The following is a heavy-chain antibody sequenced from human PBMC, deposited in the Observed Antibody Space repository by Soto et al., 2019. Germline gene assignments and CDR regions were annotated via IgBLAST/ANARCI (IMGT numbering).Heavy chain of an antibody. Sequence: QVQLVQSGAEVKKPGSSVKVSCKASGGTFSNYAISWVRQAPGEGLEWMGGIIPIFGTANYAQKFQGRVTITAGESTSTAYMELSSLRSDDTAVYYCASPTGKLDYWGQGTLVTVSS. CDR2: IIPIFGTA. J-gene: IGHJ4*02. D-gene: IGHD2-8*02. CDR1: GGTFSNYA. CDR3: ASPTGKLDY. V-gene: IGHV1-69*01.